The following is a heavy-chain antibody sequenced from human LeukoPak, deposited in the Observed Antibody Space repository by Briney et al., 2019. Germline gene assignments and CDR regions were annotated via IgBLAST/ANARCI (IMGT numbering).Heavy chain of an antibody. CDR2: INPSGGST. D-gene: IGHD1-26*01. Sequence: ASVQVSCKASGYPFTTYYIHWVRQAPGQGLEWVGIINPSGGSTTYGQKFQGRVTMTSDTSTSTVYMELSSLRSEDTAVYYCTRELGGSYNDCWGQGTLVTVSS. CDR1: GYPFTTYY. V-gene: IGHV1-46*01. CDR3: TRELGGSYNDC. J-gene: IGHJ4*02.